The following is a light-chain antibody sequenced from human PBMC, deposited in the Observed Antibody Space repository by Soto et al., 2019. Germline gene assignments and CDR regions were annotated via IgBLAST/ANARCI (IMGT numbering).Light chain of an antibody. CDR2: DVS. Sequence: QSVLTQPRSVSGSPGQSVTISCTGTSSDSDVNDYKFFSWYQQHPGKAPKLLIFDVSERPSGVPDRFSASKSGNTASLSISGLQAEDEADYYCCSYAGTYSYVFGSGTQLTVL. CDR1: SSDSDVNDYKF. J-gene: IGLJ7*01. CDR3: CSYAGTYSYV. V-gene: IGLV2-11*01.